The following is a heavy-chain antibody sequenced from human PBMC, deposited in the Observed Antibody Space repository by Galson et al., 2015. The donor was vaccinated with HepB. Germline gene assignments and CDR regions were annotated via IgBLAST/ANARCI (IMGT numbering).Heavy chain of an antibody. J-gene: IGHJ5*02. V-gene: IGHV1-18*01. CDR1: GYTFTSYG. CDR2: ISAYNGNT. CDR3: ARDEGGYSYGYARFDP. Sequence: SVKVSCKASGYTFTSYGISWVRQAPGQGLEWMGWISAYNGNTNYAQKLQGRVTMTTDTSTSTAYMELRSLRSDDTAVYYCARDEGGYSYGYARFDPWGQGTLVTVSS. D-gene: IGHD5-18*01.